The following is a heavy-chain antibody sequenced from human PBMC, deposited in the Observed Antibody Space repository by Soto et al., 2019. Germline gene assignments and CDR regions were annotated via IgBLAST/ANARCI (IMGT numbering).Heavy chain of an antibody. D-gene: IGHD2-15*01. J-gene: IGHJ5*02. Sequence: GGSLRLSCAASGFTFSNFGMNWVRQAPGKGLEWVSLISSSSSYIYYADSVKGRFTISRDNAKNSLYLQMNNLRAEDTAVYYCARDSLLYCSGGSCWFDPWGQGTLVTVSS. CDR3: ARDSLLYCSGGSCWFDP. CDR2: ISSSSSYI. V-gene: IGHV3-21*01. CDR1: GFTFSNFG.